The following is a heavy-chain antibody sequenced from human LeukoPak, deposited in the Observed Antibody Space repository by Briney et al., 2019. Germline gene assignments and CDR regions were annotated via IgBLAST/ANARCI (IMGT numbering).Heavy chain of an antibody. J-gene: IGHJ4*02. V-gene: IGHV1-69*05. CDR3: ARDEGIAAAGLFDY. Sequence: SVKVSCKASGGTFSSYAISWVRQAPGQGLEWMGGIIPIFGTANYAQKFQGRVTITTDESTSTAYMELSSLRSEDTAVYYCARDEGIAAAGLFDYWGQGTLVTVSS. CDR1: GGTFSSYA. D-gene: IGHD6-13*01. CDR2: IIPIFGTA.